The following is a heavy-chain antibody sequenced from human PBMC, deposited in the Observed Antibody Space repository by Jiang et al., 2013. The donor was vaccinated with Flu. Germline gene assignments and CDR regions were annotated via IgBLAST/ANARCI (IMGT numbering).Heavy chain of an antibody. CDR3: ARIRTELGRGGMDV. V-gene: IGHV2-70*11. Sequence: KPTQTLTLTCTFSGFSLSTSGMCVSWIRQPPGKALEWLARIDWDDDKYYSTSLKTRLTISKDTSKNQVVLTMTNMDPVDTATYYCARIRTELGRGGMDVWGQGTTVTVSS. CDR2: IDWDDDK. J-gene: IGHJ6*02. CDR1: GFSLSTSGMC. D-gene: IGHD6-6*01.